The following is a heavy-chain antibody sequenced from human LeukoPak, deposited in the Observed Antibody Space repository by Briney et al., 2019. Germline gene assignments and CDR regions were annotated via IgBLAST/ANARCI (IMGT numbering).Heavy chain of an antibody. J-gene: IGHJ3*02. CDR3: AKARSRWDAFDI. V-gene: IGHV3-11*06. CDR1: GFTFSDYY. CDR2: ISSSSSYT. Sequence: GGSLRLSCAASGFTFSDYYMSWIRQAPGKGLEWVSYISSSSSYTNYADSVKGRFTISRDNAKNSLYLQMNSLRAEDTAVYYCAKARSRWDAFDIWGQGTMVTVSS. D-gene: IGHD3-16*02.